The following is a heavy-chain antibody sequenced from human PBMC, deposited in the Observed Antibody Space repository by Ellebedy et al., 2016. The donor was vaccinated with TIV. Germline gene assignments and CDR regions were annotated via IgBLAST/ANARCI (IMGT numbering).Heavy chain of an antibody. Sequence: GESLKISCVASAFTFRNYWMSWVRQVPGKGLEWVADINEDGSDKDYLESVEGRFTISRDNSKNSLYLQMNSLRADDTAVYYCASQFGSPYQYWGQGTLATVSS. D-gene: IGHD3-16*01. J-gene: IGHJ1*01. V-gene: IGHV3-7*03. CDR1: AFTFRNYW. CDR2: INEDGSDK. CDR3: ASQFGSPYQY.